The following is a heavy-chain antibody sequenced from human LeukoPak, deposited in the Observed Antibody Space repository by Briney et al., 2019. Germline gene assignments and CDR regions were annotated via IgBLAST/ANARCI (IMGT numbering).Heavy chain of an antibody. J-gene: IGHJ5*02. Sequence: GGSLRLSCAASGFTFSSYSMNWVRQAPGRGLEWVAVISYDGSNKYYADSVKGRFTISRDNSKNTLYLQMNSLRAEDTAVYYCAKGLYSSSWENWFDPWGQGTLVTVSS. D-gene: IGHD6-13*01. CDR1: GFTFSSYS. V-gene: IGHV3-30*18. CDR2: ISYDGSNK. CDR3: AKGLYSSSWENWFDP.